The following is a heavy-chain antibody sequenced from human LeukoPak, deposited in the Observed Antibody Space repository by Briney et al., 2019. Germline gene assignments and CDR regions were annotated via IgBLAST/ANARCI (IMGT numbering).Heavy chain of an antibody. CDR3: ARAGSYCHFDY. J-gene: IGHJ4*02. Sequence: SVKVSCXASGGTFSSYTISWVRQAHGQGLEWMGRIIPILGIANYAQKFQGRVTITADKSTSTAYMELSSLRSEDTAVYYCARAGSYCHFDYWGQGTLVTVSS. CDR1: GGTFSSYT. V-gene: IGHV1-69*02. D-gene: IGHD1-26*01. CDR2: IIPILGIA.